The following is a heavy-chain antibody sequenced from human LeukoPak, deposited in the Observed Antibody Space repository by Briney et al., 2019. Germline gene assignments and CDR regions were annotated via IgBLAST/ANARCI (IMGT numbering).Heavy chain of an antibody. CDR1: GGSISSYY. Sequence: SETLSLTCTVSGGSISSYYWSWIRQPPGKGLEWIGYIYYSGSTNYNPSLRSRVTISVDTSKNQFSLKLSSVTAADTAVYYCARGGHDYGDYVFDYWGQGTLVTVSS. V-gene: IGHV4-59*01. J-gene: IGHJ4*02. CDR3: ARGGHDYGDYVFDY. D-gene: IGHD4-17*01. CDR2: IYYSGST.